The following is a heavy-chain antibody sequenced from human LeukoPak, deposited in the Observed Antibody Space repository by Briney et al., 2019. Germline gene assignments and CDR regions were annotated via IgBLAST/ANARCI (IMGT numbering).Heavy chain of an antibody. CDR3: ARGLRYSSSSPGGY. CDR2: MNPNSGNT. J-gene: IGHJ4*02. D-gene: IGHD6-6*01. V-gene: IGHV1-8*01. CDR1: GYTFTSYD. Sequence: ASVKVSCKASGYTFTSYDINWVRQATGQGLEWMGWMNPNSGNTGYAQKFQGRVTMTRNTSISTAYMELSSLRSEDTAVYYCARGLRYSSSSPGGYWAQGTLVTVSS.